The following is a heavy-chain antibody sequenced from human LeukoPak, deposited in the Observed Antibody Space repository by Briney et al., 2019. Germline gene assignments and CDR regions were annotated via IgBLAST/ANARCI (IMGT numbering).Heavy chain of an antibody. CDR3: ARLYGDYCYFDL. D-gene: IGHD4-17*01. V-gene: IGHV1-8*01. Sequence: KPGASVKVSCKASGYTFTSYDINWVRQATGQGLEWMGWMNPNSGNTGYAQKFQGRVTMTRNTSISTAYMELSSLRSEDTAVYYCARLYGDYCYFDLWGRGTLVTVSS. CDR2: MNPNSGNT. CDR1: GYTFTSYD. J-gene: IGHJ2*01.